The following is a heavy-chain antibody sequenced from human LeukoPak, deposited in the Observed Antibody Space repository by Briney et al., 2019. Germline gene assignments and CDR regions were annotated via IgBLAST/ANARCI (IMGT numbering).Heavy chain of an antibody. CDR2: IKPDGSEK. J-gene: IGHJ4*02. CDR1: GFTFSSYW. V-gene: IGHV3-7*01. CDR3: VRDLSYFDY. D-gene: IGHD3-9*01. Sequence: GGSLRLSCAVPGFTFSSYWMSWVRQAPGKGLEWVANIKPDGSEKYNADSVKGRFTISRDNTENSLYLQMNSLRAEDTAVYYCVRDLSYFDYWGQGTLVIVSS.